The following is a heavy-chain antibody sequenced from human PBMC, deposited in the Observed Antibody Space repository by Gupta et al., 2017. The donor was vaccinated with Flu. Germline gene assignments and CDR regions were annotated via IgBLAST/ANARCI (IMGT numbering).Heavy chain of an antibody. CDR2: MIHSGNT. Sequence: QVQLQESGPGLVRPSETLSLTCAVPVFSFSSGYYWSWIRQCPGKRLECISSMIHSGNTYYNPSLKRQVSISMDMSLNHLSLEMTSVTATDTAVYYCARGGTGGDYPFDFWGQGTLVTVSS. D-gene: IGHD4-17*01. CDR1: VFSFSSGYY. CDR3: ARGGTGGDYPFDF. J-gene: IGHJ4*02. V-gene: IGHV4-38-2*01.